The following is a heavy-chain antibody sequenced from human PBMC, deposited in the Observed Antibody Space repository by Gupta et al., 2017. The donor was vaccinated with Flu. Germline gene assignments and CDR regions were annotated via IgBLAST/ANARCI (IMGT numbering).Heavy chain of an antibody. CDR3: ARVREGGSSWFETPRDYYYYGMDV. Sequence: EVQLVESGGGLVQPGGSLRLSCAASGFTFSSYWMHWVRQAPGKGLVWVSRINSDGSSTSYADSVKGRFTISRDNAKNTLYLQMNSLRAEDTAVYYCARVREGGSSWFETPRDYYYYGMDVWGQGTTVTVSS. J-gene: IGHJ6*02. D-gene: IGHD6-13*01. V-gene: IGHV3-74*01. CDR2: INSDGSST. CDR1: GFTFSSYW.